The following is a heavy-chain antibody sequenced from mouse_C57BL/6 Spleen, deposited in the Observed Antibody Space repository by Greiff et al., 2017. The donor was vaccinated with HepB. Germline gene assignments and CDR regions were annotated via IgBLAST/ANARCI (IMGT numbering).Heavy chain of an antibody. V-gene: IGHV7-3*01. D-gene: IGHD2-4*01. CDR3: ASVGDYDGFAY. CDR1: GFTFTDYY. CDR2: IRNKANGYTT. Sequence: EVQVVESGGGLVQPGGSLSLSCAASGFTFTDYYMSWVRQPPGKALEWLGFIRNKANGYTTEYSASVKGRFTISRDNSQSILYLQMNALRAEDSATYYFASVGDYDGFAYWGQGTLVTVSA. J-gene: IGHJ3*01.